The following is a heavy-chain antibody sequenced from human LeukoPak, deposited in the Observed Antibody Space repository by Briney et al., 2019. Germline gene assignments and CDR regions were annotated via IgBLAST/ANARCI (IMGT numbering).Heavy chain of an antibody. Sequence: GGSLRLSCAASGFTFSSYGMHWVRQAPGKGLEWVAVIWYDGSNKYYADSVKGRFTISRDNSKNTLYLQMNSLRAEDTAVYYCARDRLRHYDSSGFHGMDVWGQGTTVTVSS. CDR1: GFTFSSYG. CDR3: ARDRLRHYDSSGFHGMDV. D-gene: IGHD3-22*01. CDR2: IWYDGSNK. V-gene: IGHV3-33*01. J-gene: IGHJ6*02.